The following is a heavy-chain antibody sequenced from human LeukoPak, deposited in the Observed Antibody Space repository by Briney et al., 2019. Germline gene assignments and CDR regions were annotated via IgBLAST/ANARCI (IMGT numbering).Heavy chain of an antibody. J-gene: IGHJ4*02. CDR3: ARDTRWGGEDFDY. D-gene: IGHD2-2*01. CDR1: GFSSSSYW. V-gene: IGHV3-7*04. CDR2: IKQEGSET. Sequence: SGGSLRLSCAPFGFSSSSYWVSWVRQAPRKGLEWVANIKQEGSETYYVDSVKGRFTISRDNAKNSLYLQMNSLRVEDTAVYYCARDTRWGGEDFDYWGQGTLVSVSS.